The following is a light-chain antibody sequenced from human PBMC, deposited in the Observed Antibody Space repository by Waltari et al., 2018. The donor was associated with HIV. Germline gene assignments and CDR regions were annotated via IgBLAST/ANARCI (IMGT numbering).Light chain of an antibody. Sequence: DIVMTQFPDSLAVSLGERATINCKSSQNVLYSSNNKNYLAWYQQKPGQPPKLLIFWASTREAGVPDRFSGSGSGTDFTLTSSSLQAEDVAVYYCQQYYSTPLTFGQGTKVEIK. CDR1: QNVLYSSNNKNY. J-gene: IGKJ1*01. V-gene: IGKV4-1*01. CDR3: QQYYSTPLT. CDR2: WAS.